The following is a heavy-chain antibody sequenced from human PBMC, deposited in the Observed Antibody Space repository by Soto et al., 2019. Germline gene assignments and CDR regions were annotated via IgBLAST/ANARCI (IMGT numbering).Heavy chain of an antibody. CDR3: ARASGYGSGNSVNHYLDY. CDR2: IKHDASEK. D-gene: IGHD3-10*01. J-gene: IGHJ4*01. CDR1: GFTFGNYW. V-gene: IGHV3-7*02. Sequence: EVQLVESGGGLVQPGGSLRLSCAASGFTFGNYWMSWVRQAPGKGLEWVATIKHDASEKKYVDSVKGRFTMSRDNAKNALYLQLDCLRAEYKAVYYCARASGYGSGNSVNHYLDYWGHGTLVTVSP.